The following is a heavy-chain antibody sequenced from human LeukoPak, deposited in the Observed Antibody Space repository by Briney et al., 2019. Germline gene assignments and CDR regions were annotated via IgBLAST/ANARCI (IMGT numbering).Heavy chain of an antibody. CDR3: ARSWAGMYYPFYYFDY. CDR1: GDSFSGYY. Sequence: SETLSLTCAVYGDSFSGYYWSWIRQPPGKGLEWIAEINHRGTTHYNPSLKNRVNISADTSKNQFSLHLDSVTAADTAVYYCARSWAGMYYPFYYFDYWGQGTLVSVSS. D-gene: IGHD1-26*01. J-gene: IGHJ4*02. CDR2: INHRGTT. V-gene: IGHV4-34*01.